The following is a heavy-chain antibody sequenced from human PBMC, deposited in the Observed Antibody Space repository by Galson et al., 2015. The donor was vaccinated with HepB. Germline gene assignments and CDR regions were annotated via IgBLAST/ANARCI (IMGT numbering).Heavy chain of an antibody. CDR3: ARLVAVAASGDNPFDP. V-gene: IGHV1-69*13. CDR2: IIPVYGSA. CDR1: GGIFGNYV. D-gene: IGHD2-21*02. Sequence: SVKVSCKASGGIFGNYVISWVRQAPGQGLEWVGGIIPVYGSANYAQKFQGRVTFTADAYTSTAYMEIASLKSEDTATYYCARLVAVAASGDNPFDPWGQGTLVTVSS. J-gene: IGHJ5*02.